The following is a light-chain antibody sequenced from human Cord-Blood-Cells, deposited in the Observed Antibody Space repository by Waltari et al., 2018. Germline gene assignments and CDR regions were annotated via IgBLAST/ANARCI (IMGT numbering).Light chain of an antibody. CDR2: EGS. CDR3: SSYAGSSTWV. Sequence: QSALIQPASVSGSPGQSITISCPGTSSDVWSYKPVSWYQQHPGKAPKLMIYEGSKRPSGVSNRFSGSKSGNTASLTISGLQAEDEADYYCSSYAGSSTWVFGGGTKLTVL. V-gene: IGLV2-23*01. J-gene: IGLJ3*02. CDR1: SSDVWSYKP.